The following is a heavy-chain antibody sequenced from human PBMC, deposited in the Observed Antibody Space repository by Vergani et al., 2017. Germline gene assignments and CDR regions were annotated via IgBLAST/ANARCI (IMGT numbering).Heavy chain of an antibody. CDR2: ISGSGGST. V-gene: IGHV3-23*01. CDR3: AKGEGYYYYMDV. CDR1: GFTFSSYA. J-gene: IGHJ6*03. Sequence: EVQLLESGGGLVQPGGSLRLSCAAPGFTFSSYAMSWVRQAPGKGLEWVSAISGSGGSTYYADSVKGRFTISRDNSKDTLYLQMNSLRAEDTAVYYCAKGEGYYYYMDVWGKGTTVTVSS.